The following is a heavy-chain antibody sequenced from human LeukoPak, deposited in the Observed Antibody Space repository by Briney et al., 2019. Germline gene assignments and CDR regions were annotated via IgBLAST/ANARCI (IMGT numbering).Heavy chain of an antibody. CDR1: GGSISSGGYS. D-gene: IGHD1-20*01. V-gene: IGHV4-30-4*07. CDR2: IYYSGST. J-gene: IGHJ4*02. CDR3: ASGITGTSPRFDY. Sequence: SETLSLTCAVSGGSISSGGYSWSWIRQPPGKGLEWIGYIYYSGSTYYNPSLKSRVTISVDTSKNQFSLKLSSVTAADTAVYYCASGITGTSPRFDYWGQGTLVTVSS.